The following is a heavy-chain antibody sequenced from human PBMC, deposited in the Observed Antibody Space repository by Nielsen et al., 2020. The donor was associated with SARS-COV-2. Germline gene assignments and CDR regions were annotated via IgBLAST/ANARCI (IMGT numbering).Heavy chain of an antibody. D-gene: IGHD2-21*02. V-gene: IGHV3-74*01. J-gene: IGHJ4*02. CDR2: IRIDGRVT. CDR1: GFTLSNFG. CDR3: VRVRDDGYYFDTGPFDY. Sequence: GESLKISCAASGFTLSNFGMDWVRQTPGKGLAWVAHIRIDGRVTIYADSVKGRFTISRDDAVKKIFQEMNSLSVDHTAIDYCVRVRDDGYYFDTGPFDYWGQGTLVSVSS.